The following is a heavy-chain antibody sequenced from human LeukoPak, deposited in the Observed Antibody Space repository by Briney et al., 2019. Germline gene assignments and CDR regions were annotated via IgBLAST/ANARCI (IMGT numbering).Heavy chain of an antibody. CDR1: GFIFSSYA. D-gene: IGHD1-26*01. CDR2: ISGSGEST. Sequence: PGGSLRLSCEGSGFIFSSYAMTWVRQAPGKGLQWVSSISGSGESTYYADSMKGRFTISRDNSKNTLYLQMNSLRAEDTAVYYCAKDYSGSYRADAFDIWGQGTMVTVSS. CDR3: AKDYSGSYRADAFDI. J-gene: IGHJ3*02. V-gene: IGHV3-23*01.